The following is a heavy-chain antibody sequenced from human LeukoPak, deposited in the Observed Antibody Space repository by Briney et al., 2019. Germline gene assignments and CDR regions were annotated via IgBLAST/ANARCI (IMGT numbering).Heavy chain of an antibody. Sequence: RASVKVSCKASGYTFTSYDINWVRQATGQGLEWMGWMNPNSGNTGYAQKFQGRVTMTRNTSISTAYMELSSQRSEDTAVYYCARVVPAAIDWFDPWGQGTLVTVSS. CDR1: GYTFTSYD. CDR2: MNPNSGNT. J-gene: IGHJ5*02. V-gene: IGHV1-8*01. D-gene: IGHD2-2*01. CDR3: ARVVPAAIDWFDP.